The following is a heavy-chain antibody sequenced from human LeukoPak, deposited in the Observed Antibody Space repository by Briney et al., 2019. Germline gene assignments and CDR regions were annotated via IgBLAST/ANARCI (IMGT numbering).Heavy chain of an antibody. J-gene: IGHJ6*02. Sequence: SVKVSCKASGGTFSSYAISWVRQAPGQGLEWMGRIIPILGIANHAQKFQGRVTITADKSTSTAYMELSSLRSEDTAVYYCARVSCSSTSCYTPGGYYYYGMDVWGQGTTVTVSS. V-gene: IGHV1-69*04. CDR1: GGTFSSYA. D-gene: IGHD2-2*02. CDR3: ARVSCSSTSCYTPGGYYYYGMDV. CDR2: IIPILGIA.